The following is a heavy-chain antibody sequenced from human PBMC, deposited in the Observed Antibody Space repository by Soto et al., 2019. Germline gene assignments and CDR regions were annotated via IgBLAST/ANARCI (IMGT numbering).Heavy chain of an antibody. V-gene: IGHV3-21*01. CDR1: GFTFSSYS. CDR2: ISSSSSYI. D-gene: IGHD6-13*01. J-gene: IGHJ4*02. Sequence: PXGSLRLSCSASGFTFSSYSMNWVRQAPGKGLEWVSSISSSSSYIYYADSVKGRFTISRDNAKNSLYLQMNSLRAEDTAVYYCARVGAAAGTKFFDYWGQGTLVTVS. CDR3: ARVGAAAGTKFFDY.